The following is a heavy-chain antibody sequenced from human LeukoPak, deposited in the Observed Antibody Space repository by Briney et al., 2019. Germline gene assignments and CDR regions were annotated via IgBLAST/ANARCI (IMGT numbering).Heavy chain of an antibody. D-gene: IGHD5-18*01. CDR1: GGSFSSYA. J-gene: IGHJ3*02. V-gene: IGHV1-69*06. Sequence: GSSVKVSCKASGGSFSSYAISWVRQAPGQGLEWMGGIIPIFGTANYAQKFQGRVTITADKSTSAAYMELSSLRSEDTAVYYCARLLAHTAMARDDAFDIWGQGTMVTVSS. CDR2: IIPIFGTA. CDR3: ARLLAHTAMARDDAFDI.